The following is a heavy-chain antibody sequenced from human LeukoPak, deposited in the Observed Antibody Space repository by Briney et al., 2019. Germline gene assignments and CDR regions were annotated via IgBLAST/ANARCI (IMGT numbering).Heavy chain of an antibody. V-gene: IGHV3-30-3*01. Sequence: PGGSLRLSCAASGFTFSSYAIHWVRQAPGKGLEWVAVIPYDGSNKYYADSVKGRFTISRDNSKNTLYLQMNSLRAEDTAVYYCARDKEGYSGYDYYFDYWGQGTLVTVSS. CDR1: GFTFSSYA. D-gene: IGHD5-12*01. CDR3: ARDKEGYSGYDYYFDY. J-gene: IGHJ4*02. CDR2: IPYDGSNK.